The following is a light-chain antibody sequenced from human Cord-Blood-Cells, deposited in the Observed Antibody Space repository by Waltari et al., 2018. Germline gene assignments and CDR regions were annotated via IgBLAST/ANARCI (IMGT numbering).Light chain of an antibody. J-gene: IGKJ4*01. CDR1: QSVSSY. CDR3: QQHSNVPLT. V-gene: IGKV3-11*01. Sequence: EIVLIQSPASLSLSPGDRAPLSCRASQSVSSYLAWYQHNPGQAPRLLSYAASTRDTGIPARFSGTGSETDFTLTISSLEPEDFAVYYCQQHSNVPLTFGGGTKVEIK. CDR2: AAS.